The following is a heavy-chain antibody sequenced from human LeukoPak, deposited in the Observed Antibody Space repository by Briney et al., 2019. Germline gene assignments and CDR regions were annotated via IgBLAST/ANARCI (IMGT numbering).Heavy chain of an antibody. Sequence: GSLRLSCAASGFTFSSYSMNWVRQAPGKGLEWIGSIYHSGSTYYNPSLKSRVTISVDTSKNQFSLKLSSVTAADTAVYYCARSHTYYYDSSGYYYDYWGQGTLVTVSS. V-gene: IGHV4-38-2*01. CDR1: GFTFSSYS. J-gene: IGHJ4*02. CDR2: IYHSGST. D-gene: IGHD3-22*01. CDR3: ARSHTYYYDSSGYYYDY.